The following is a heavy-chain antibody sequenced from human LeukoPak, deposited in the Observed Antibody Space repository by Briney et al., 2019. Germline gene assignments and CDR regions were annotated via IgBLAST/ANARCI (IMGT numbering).Heavy chain of an antibody. J-gene: IGHJ3*01. CDR3: ALLGVVIPPDTYDV. D-gene: IGHD3-3*01. Sequence: GGSLRLSCTASGFTFSSYSLNWVRQTPGKGLEWVSSVSTGSNYIYYADSVKGRFTNSRDDSKKTLYLQMNSLRTEDTAVYYCALLGVVIPPDTYDVWGQGTLVTVSS. CDR2: VSTGSNYI. V-gene: IGHV3-21*01. CDR1: GFTFSSYS.